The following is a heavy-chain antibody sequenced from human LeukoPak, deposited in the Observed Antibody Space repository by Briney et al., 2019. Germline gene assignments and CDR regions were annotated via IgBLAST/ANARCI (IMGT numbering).Heavy chain of an antibody. D-gene: IGHD3-10*01. Sequence: SETLSLTCTVSGGSISSSSYYWGWIRQPPGKGLERIGSIYYSGSTYYNPSLKSRVTISVDTSKNQFSLKLSSVTAADTAVYYCARRPNYGSGKGFDYWGQGTLVTVSS. J-gene: IGHJ4*02. CDR1: GGSISSSSYY. CDR2: IYYSGST. CDR3: ARRPNYGSGKGFDY. V-gene: IGHV4-39*01.